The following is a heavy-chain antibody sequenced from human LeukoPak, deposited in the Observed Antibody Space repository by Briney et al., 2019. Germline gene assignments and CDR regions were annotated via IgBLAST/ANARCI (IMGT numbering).Heavy chain of an antibody. D-gene: IGHD1-26*01. J-gene: IGHJ4*02. CDR3: ARKGIVGATDFDY. V-gene: IGHV1-46*01. Sequence: ASVKVSCKASGYTFTGYYMHWVRQAPGQGLEWMGIINPSGGSTSYAQKFQGKVTMTRDTSTSTVYMELSSLRSEGTAVYYCARKGIVGATDFDYWGQGTLVTVSS. CDR1: GYTFTGYY. CDR2: INPSGGST.